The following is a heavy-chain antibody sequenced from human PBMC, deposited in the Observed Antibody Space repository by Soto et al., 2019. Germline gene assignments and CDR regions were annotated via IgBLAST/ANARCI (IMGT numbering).Heavy chain of an antibody. CDR1: GVSISGSRYY. V-gene: IGHV4-39*01. Sequence: ASETLSLTCTVSGVSISGSRYYWGWIRQPPGRGLEWIGNIYYSGSTYYTPALKNRVTLSVDTSKNQFSLNLNSVTAADTAVYYCARGGIPPSGYGIAYAMDVWGQGTTVTVS. D-gene: IGHD1-26*01. CDR3: ARGGIPPSGYGIAYAMDV. J-gene: IGHJ6*02. CDR2: IYYSGST.